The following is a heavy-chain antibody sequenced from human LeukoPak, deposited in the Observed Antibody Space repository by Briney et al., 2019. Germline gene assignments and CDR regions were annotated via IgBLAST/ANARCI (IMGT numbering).Heavy chain of an antibody. J-gene: IGHJ4*02. CDR1: GGSISSGGYY. D-gene: IGHD3-22*01. V-gene: IGHV4-31*03. CDR2: IYYSGST. Sequence: SETLSLTCTVSGGSISSGGYYWSWIRQHPGKGLEWIGYIYYSGSTYYNPSLKSRVTIPVDTSKNQFSLKLSSATAADTAVYYCAREAFDSSGAPYFDYWGQGTLVTVSS. CDR3: AREAFDSSGAPYFDY.